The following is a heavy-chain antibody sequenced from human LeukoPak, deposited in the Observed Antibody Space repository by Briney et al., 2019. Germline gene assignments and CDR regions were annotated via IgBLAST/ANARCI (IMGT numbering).Heavy chain of an antibody. CDR2: ISSSGSTI. V-gene: IGHV3-48*03. D-gene: IGHD1-1*01. CDR1: GFTFSSCE. J-gene: IGHJ4*02. CDR3: ATYFQLDKPDC. Sequence: PGGSLRLSCAASGFTFSSCEMNWVRQAPGKGLEWVSYISSSGSTIYYADSVKGRFTISRDNAKNSLYLQMNSPSAEDTAVYYCATYFQLDKPDCWGQGTLVTVSS.